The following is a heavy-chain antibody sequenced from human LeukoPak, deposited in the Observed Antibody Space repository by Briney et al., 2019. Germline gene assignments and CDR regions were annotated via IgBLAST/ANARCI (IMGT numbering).Heavy chain of an antibody. CDR3: ARKKFDAFDL. CDR1: GFTFSTYA. J-gene: IGHJ3*01. V-gene: IGHV3-20*04. Sequence: GGSLRLSCAASGFTFSTYAMSWVRQAPGKGLEWVSGISWNGGRTAYVDSVKGRFTISRDNAKNSLYLQMNSLRVEDTALYYCARKKFDAFDLWGQGTVVTVSS. CDR2: ISWNGGRT.